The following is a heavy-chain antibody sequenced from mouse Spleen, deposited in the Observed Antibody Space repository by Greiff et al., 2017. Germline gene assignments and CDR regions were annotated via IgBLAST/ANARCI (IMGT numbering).Heavy chain of an antibody. Sequence: QVQLQQSGAELVKPGASVKISCKASGYAFSSYWMNWVKQRPGKGLEWIGQIYPGDGDTNYNGKFKGKATLTADKSSSTAYMQLSSLTSEDSAVYFCARRAARATPFDYWGQGTTLTVSS. CDR1: GYAFSSYW. D-gene: IGHD3-1*01. V-gene: IGHV1-80*01. CDR2: IYPGDGDT. CDR3: ARRAARATPFDY. J-gene: IGHJ2*01.